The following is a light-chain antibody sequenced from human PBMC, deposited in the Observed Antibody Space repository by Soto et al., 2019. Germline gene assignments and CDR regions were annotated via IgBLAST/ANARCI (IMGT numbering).Light chain of an antibody. Sequence: SSELTQPPSVSVSPGQTASITCSGDKLGDKYGCWYQQKPGQSPVLVIYQDIKRPSGIPERFSGSNSGNTATLTISGTQAMDEADYYCQAWDNSTVLFGGGTKVTVL. CDR3: QAWDNSTVL. CDR1: KLGDKY. J-gene: IGLJ2*01. CDR2: QDI. V-gene: IGLV3-1*01.